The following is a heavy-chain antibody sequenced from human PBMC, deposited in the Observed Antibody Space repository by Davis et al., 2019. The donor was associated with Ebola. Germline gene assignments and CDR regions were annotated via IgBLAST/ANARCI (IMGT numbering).Heavy chain of an antibody. D-gene: IGHD3-22*01. V-gene: IGHV4-34*01. CDR1: GGSFSGYY. CDR2: IILGGST. J-gene: IGHJ5*01. Sequence: PSETLSLTCAVSGGSFSGYYCSWIRQPPGKGLEWIGEIILGGSTNYNPSLKSRVTISVDTSKNQFSLKLSSVTAADTAVYYCARGVYDSSGDYWIGNWFDSWGQGTLVTVSS. CDR3: ARGVYDSSGDYWIGNWFDS.